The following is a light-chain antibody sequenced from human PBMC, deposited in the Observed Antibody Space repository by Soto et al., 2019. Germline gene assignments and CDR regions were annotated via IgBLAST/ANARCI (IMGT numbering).Light chain of an antibody. J-gene: IGKJ1*01. V-gene: IGKV3-15*01. CDR1: QSVSSN. CDR2: GAS. Sequence: EIVKTQSPATLSVFPGERVTLSCRASQSVSSNLAWYQQKPGQAPRLLIYGASTRATGIPARFSGSGSGTEFTLIISSLQSEDFAVYYCQQYNNWLGTFGQGTKVNIK. CDR3: QQYNNWLGT.